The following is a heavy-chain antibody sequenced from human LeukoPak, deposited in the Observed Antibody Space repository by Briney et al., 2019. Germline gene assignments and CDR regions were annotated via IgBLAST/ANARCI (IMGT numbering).Heavy chain of an antibody. Sequence: SETLSLTCAVYGGSFSGYYWSWIRQPPGKGLESIREINHSGSTNYNPSLKSRVTISVDTSKNQFSLKLSSVTAADTAVYYCARAYSRSYYYYYYMDVWGKRTTVTVSS. D-gene: IGHD1-26*01. CDR3: ARAYSRSYYYYYYMDV. CDR1: GGSFSGYY. J-gene: IGHJ6*03. CDR2: INHSGST. V-gene: IGHV4-34*01.